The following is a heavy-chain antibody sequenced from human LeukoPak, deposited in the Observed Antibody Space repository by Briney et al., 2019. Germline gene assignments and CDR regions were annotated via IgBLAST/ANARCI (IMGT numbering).Heavy chain of an antibody. CDR1: GYTLTELS. V-gene: IGHV1-24*01. CDR3: ATANHRAAADYF. D-gene: IGHD6-13*01. CDR2: FDPEDGET. Sequence: ASVKVSCKVSGYTLTELSMHWVRQAPGKGLEWMGGFDPEDGETIYAQKFQGRVTMTEDTSTDTAYMELSSLRSEDTAVHYCATANHRAAADYFWGQGTLVTVSS. J-gene: IGHJ4*02.